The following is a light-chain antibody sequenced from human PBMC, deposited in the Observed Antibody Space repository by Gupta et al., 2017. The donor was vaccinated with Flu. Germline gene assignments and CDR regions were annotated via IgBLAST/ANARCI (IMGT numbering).Light chain of an antibody. V-gene: IGKV3-11*01. Sequence: DRATLSCRASQSVSNYLGWYQQKPGQAPRLLIYDASNRATGIPARFSGSGSGTDFTLTISSLEPEDFAVYYCQQRSSWPSITFGQGTRLEIK. CDR2: DAS. CDR3: QQRSSWPSIT. J-gene: IGKJ5*01. CDR1: QSVSNY.